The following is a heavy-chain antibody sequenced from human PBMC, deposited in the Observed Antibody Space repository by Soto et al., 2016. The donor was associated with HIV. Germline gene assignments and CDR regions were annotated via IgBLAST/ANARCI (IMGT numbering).Heavy chain of an antibody. CDR1: GFTVTYNY. CDR2: IYSGGST. D-gene: IGHD6-13*01. J-gene: IGHJ3*01. V-gene: IGHV3-53*02. CDR3: ARGPYSSSWYAFDV. Sequence: EVQLVETGGGLIQPGGSLRLSCAASGFTVTYNYMSWVRQAPGKGLEWVSVIYSGGSTYYADSVKGRFIISRDNSKNTLYLQMSSLRAEDTAVYYCARGPYSSSWYAFDVWGRGTMVTVS.